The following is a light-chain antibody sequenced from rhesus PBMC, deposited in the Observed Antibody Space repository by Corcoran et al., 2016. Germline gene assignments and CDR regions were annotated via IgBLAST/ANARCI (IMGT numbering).Light chain of an antibody. CDR2: GAS. CDR3: YQHSSGYRT. V-gene: IGKV3-10*01. Sequence: QVILTQSPATLSLSPGERATLSCRASQSVSSYLAWYQQKTGQAPRLLIYGASSRATGIPDRFSGSGSGTDVTLTISSREPEDVGVYHCYQHSSGYRTFGQGTKVEIK. J-gene: IGKJ1*01. CDR1: QSVSSY.